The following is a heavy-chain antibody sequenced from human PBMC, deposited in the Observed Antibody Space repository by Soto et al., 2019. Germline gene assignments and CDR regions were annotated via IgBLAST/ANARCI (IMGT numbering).Heavy chain of an antibody. J-gene: IGHJ4*02. CDR2: INPGNGDT. V-gene: IGHV1-3*01. Sequence: ASVKVSCKASGYTFTRYAMHWVRQAPGQRPEWMGWINPGNGDTKYSEKLQGRVTFTRDTSATTIYMELSSLRSEDTALYSFPTTSYISGEAASYHFDYWGQGTPVTVSS. D-gene: IGHD2-21*01. CDR3: PTTSYISGEAASYHFDY. CDR1: GYTFTRYA.